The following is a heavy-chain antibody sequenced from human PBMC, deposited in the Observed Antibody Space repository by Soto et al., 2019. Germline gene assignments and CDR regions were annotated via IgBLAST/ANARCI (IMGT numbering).Heavy chain of an antibody. CDR1: GFTFSSYW. Sequence: PGGSLRLSCAASGFTFSSYWMSWVRQAPGKGLEWAANIKQDGSEKYYVDSVKGRFTISRDNAKNSLYLQMNSLRAEDTAVYYCARDTNGGSYYVYGMDVWGQGTTVTVSS. D-gene: IGHD2-8*01. J-gene: IGHJ6*02. CDR3: ARDTNGGSYYVYGMDV. CDR2: IKQDGSEK. V-gene: IGHV3-7*03.